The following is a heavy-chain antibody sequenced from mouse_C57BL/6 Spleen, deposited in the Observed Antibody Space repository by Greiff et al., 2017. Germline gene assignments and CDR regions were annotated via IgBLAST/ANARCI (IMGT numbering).Heavy chain of an antibody. CDR2: ISYDGSN. J-gene: IGHJ1*03. D-gene: IGHD1-1*01. Sequence: ESGPGLVKPSQSLSLTCSVTGYSITSGYYWNWIRQFPGNKLEWMGYISYDGSNNYNPSLKNRISITRDTSKNQFFLKLNSVTTEDTATYYCARDDYYGSSYDWYFDVWGTGTTVTVSS. CDR1: GYSITSGYY. V-gene: IGHV3-6*01. CDR3: ARDDYYGSSYDWYFDV.